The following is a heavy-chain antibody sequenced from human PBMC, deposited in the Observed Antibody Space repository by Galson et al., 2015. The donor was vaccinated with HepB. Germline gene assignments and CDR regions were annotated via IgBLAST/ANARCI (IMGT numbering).Heavy chain of an antibody. CDR1: GFTFSSYD. CDR3: ARGSGQWLVKGMDV. V-gene: IGHV3-13*05. Sequence: SLRLSCAASGFTFSSYDMHWVRQATGKGLEWVSAIGTAGDPYYPGSVKGRFTISRENAKNSLYLQMNSLRAGDTAVYYCARGSGQWLVKGMDVWGQGTTVTVSS. CDR2: IGTAGDP. D-gene: IGHD6-19*01. J-gene: IGHJ6*02.